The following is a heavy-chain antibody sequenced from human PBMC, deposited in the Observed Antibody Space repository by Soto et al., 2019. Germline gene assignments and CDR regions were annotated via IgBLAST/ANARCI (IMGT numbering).Heavy chain of an antibody. J-gene: IGHJ4*02. CDR1: GYTFTSYG. CDR2: ISAYNGNT. Sequence: GASVKVSCKASGYTFTSYGISWVRQAPGQRLEWIGWISAYNGNTNYAQKLQGRVTMTTDTSTSTAYMELRSLRSDDTAVYYCARVDDASGWSLGDFDYWGQGTLVTVSS. V-gene: IGHV1-18*01. D-gene: IGHD6-19*01. CDR3: ARVDDASGWSLGDFDY.